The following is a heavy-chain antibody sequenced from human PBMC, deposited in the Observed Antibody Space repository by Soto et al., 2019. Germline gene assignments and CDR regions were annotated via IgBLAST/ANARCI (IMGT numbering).Heavy chain of an antibody. Sequence: QVQLQESGPGLVKPSETLSLTCTVSGGSISSYYWSWIRQPPGKGLEWIGYIYYSGSTNYNPSLKSRVTISVDTSKNQFSLKLSSVTAADTAVYYCARAPNYDFWSGYYHFDYWGQGTLVTVSS. CDR3: ARAPNYDFWSGYYHFDY. CDR1: GGSISSYY. D-gene: IGHD3-3*01. V-gene: IGHV4-59*01. CDR2: IYYSGST. J-gene: IGHJ4*02.